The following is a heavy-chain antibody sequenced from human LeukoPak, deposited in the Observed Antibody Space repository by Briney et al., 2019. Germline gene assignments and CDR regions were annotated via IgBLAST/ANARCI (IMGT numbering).Heavy chain of an antibody. CDR1: GYSITTGYY. CDR2: NYHSGST. CDR3: ARIVVVTDIWEGLDAFDI. J-gene: IGHJ3*02. Sequence: PSETLSLTCTVSGYSITTGYYWGCLRQPPGKGLEWIGRNYHSGSTYYNPSLKSRVTISVDTSKNQFSLKLRSVNAADTAVYYCARIVVVTDIWEGLDAFDIWGQGTMVTVSS. V-gene: IGHV4-38-2*02. D-gene: IGHD2-21*02.